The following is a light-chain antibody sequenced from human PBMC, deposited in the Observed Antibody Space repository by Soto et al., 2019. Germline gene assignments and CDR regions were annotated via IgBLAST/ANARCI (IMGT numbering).Light chain of an antibody. V-gene: IGKV3-20*01. CDR3: QQYGGSPRT. CDR2: GAS. J-gene: IGKJ1*01. CDR1: HSINSF. Sequence: EIVLTQSPVTLSLSPGEGATLSCRASHSINSFLAWYQQRRGQAPRLLIHGASNRATGIPDRFSGSGSGPDFTLTISRLEPEDFAVYYCQQYGGSPRTFGQGTKVDIK.